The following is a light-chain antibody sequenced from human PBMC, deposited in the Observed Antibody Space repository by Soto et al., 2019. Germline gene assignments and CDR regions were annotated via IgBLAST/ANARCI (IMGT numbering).Light chain of an antibody. CDR2: AAS. CDR1: QSVNSNF. V-gene: IGKV3-20*01. J-gene: IGKJ2*01. Sequence: EIVLTQSPGTLSLSPGERATLSCRASQSVNSNFLAWYQQKPGQAPRLLIYAASTRATGIPDRFSGSRSETDFTLTISRLEPDDFAVYYCQHYGSSPPNTFGQGTKLEFK. CDR3: QHYGSSPPNT.